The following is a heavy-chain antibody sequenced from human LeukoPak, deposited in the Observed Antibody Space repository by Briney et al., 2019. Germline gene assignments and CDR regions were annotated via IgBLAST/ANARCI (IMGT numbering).Heavy chain of an antibody. J-gene: IGHJ6*02. D-gene: IGHD6-19*01. Sequence: ASVKVSCKASGYTFTDYCIHWVRQAPGQGLEWMGWINPNSGGTNYAQKFRGRVTMTRDTSISTAYMELSRLRSDDTAVYYCARDLGQWLDFYYYGMDVWGQGTTVTVSS. CDR3: ARDLGQWLDFYYYGMDV. V-gene: IGHV1-2*02. CDR1: GYTFTDYC. CDR2: INPNSGGT.